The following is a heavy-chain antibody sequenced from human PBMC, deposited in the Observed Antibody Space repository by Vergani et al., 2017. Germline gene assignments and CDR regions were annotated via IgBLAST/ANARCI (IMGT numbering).Heavy chain of an antibody. V-gene: IGHV5-51*01. Sequence: EVQLVQSGAEVKKPGESLKISCKGSGYSFTSYWIGWVRQMPGKGLEWMGIIYPGDSDTRYSPSFQGQVTISADKSISTAYLQWSSLKASDTAMYYCARQDCSSTSCYHMDVWGQGTTVTVSS. CDR2: IYPGDSDT. CDR3: ARQDCSSTSCYHMDV. CDR1: GYSFTSYW. J-gene: IGHJ6*02. D-gene: IGHD2-2*01.